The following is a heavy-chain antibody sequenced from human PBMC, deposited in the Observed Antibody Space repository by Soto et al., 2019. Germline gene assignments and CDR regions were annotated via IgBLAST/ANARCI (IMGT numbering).Heavy chain of an antibody. CDR2: IIPIFGTA. D-gene: IGHD2-21*02. J-gene: IGHJ4*02. V-gene: IGHV1-69*13. CDR3: ARDRSYCGGDCYSRSGPFDY. CDR1: GGTFSSYA. Sequence: GASVKVSCKASGGTFSSYAISWVRQAPGQGLEWMGGIIPIFGTANYAQKFQGRVTITADESTSTAYMELSSLRSEDTAVYYCARDRSYCGGDCYSRSGPFDYWGQGTLVTVSS.